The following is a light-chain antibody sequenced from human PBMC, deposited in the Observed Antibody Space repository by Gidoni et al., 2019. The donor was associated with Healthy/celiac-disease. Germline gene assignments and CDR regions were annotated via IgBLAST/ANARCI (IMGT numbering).Light chain of an antibody. V-gene: IGKV3-11*01. CDR3: QQRSNWLT. CDR2: DAS. CDR1: QSVSSY. Sequence: CRASQSVSSYLAWYQQKPGQAPRLLIYDASNRATGIPARFSGSGSGTDFTLIISSLEPEDFAVYYCQQRSNWLTFGGGTKVEIK. J-gene: IGKJ4*01.